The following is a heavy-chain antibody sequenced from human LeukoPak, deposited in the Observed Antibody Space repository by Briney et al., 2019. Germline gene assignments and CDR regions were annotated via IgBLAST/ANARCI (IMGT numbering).Heavy chain of an antibody. D-gene: IGHD4-23*01. Sequence: GGSLRLSCAASGFIFSGYTMNWVRQAPGKGLEWVSAISDSVTSTYYADSVKGRFTISRANSKNTLYLQMNSLRAEDTAVYYCAKRSDYGVNSNYFDYWGQGTLVTVSS. J-gene: IGHJ4*02. CDR1: GFIFSGYT. CDR3: AKRSDYGVNSNYFDY. CDR2: ISDSVTST. V-gene: IGHV3-23*01.